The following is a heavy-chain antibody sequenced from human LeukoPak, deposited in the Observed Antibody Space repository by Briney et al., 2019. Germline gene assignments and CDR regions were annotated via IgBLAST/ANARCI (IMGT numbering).Heavy chain of an antibody. CDR3: ARGQIYDFWSGLWFDP. Sequence: SETLSLTCTVSGGSISGYYWSWIRQPAGKGLEWIGRIYTSGSTNYNPSLKSRVTISVDTSKNQFSLKLSSVTAADTAVYYCARGQIYDFWSGLWFDPWGQGTLVTVSS. D-gene: IGHD3-3*01. J-gene: IGHJ5*02. CDR1: GGSISGYY. V-gene: IGHV4-4*07. CDR2: IYTSGST.